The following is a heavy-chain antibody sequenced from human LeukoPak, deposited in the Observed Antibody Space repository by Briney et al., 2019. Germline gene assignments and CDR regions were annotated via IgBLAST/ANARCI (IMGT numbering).Heavy chain of an antibody. CDR3: AKGTLPIRRGYRGYALDY. CDR1: GFTFSSYG. V-gene: IGHV3-30*02. Sequence: GGSLRLSCAASGFTFSSYGMHWVRQAPGKGLEWVAFIRYDGSNKYYADSVKGRFTISRDNSKNTLYLQMNSLRAEDTAVYYCAKGTLPIRRGYRGYALDYGGRGTWVTVSS. J-gene: IGHJ4*02. D-gene: IGHD5-12*01. CDR2: IRYDGSNK.